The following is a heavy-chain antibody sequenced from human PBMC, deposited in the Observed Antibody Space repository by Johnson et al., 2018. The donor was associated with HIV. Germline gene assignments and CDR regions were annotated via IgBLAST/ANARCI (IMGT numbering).Heavy chain of an antibody. Sequence: QVQLVESGGGVVQPGGSLRLSCAASGFTFSSYGMHWVCQAPGKGLEWVAFIRYDGSNQYYADSVKGRFTISRDNSKNTLYLQMNSLRAEDTAVYYCAKDRDYSGSGLTWGQGTMVTVSS. D-gene: IGHD3-10*01. V-gene: IGHV3-30*02. CDR1: GFTFSSYG. J-gene: IGHJ3*01. CDR3: AKDRDYSGSGLT. CDR2: IRYDGSNQ.